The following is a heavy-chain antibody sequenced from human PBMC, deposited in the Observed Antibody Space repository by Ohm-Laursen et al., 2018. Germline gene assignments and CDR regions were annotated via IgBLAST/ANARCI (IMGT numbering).Heavy chain of an antibody. CDR1: GFTFSSYE. CDR3: MRGIGAY. CDR2: INHSGST. J-gene: IGHJ4*02. Sequence: LRLSCAASGFTFSSYEINWVRQAPGKGLEWIGEINHSGSTNYNPSLKSRVTISLDTSKNHLSLKLTSVTAADTAVYYCMRGIGAYWGQGTLVTVSS. D-gene: IGHD3-16*01. V-gene: IGHV4-34*01.